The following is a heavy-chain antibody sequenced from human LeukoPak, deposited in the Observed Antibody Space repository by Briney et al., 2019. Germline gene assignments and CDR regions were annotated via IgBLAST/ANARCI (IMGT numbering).Heavy chain of an antibody. D-gene: IGHD6-19*01. V-gene: IGHV3-23*01. Sequence: PGGSLRLSCAASGFTFSSYAMSWVRQAPGKGLEWVSAISGGSDSTYYADSVKGRFTISRDNSKNTLYLQMHSLRVEDTAVYYCAKGSGPSRPYSFDYWGQGTLVTVSS. J-gene: IGHJ4*02. CDR2: ISGGSDST. CDR1: GFTFSSYA. CDR3: AKGSGPSRPYSFDY.